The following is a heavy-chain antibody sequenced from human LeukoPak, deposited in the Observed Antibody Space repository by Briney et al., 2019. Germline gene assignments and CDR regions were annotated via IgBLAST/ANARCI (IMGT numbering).Heavy chain of an antibody. D-gene: IGHD3-10*01. CDR3: AREFGEETDY. Sequence: QSGGSLRLSCAASGFTFRTYNMNWVRQAPGKGLEWLSYISSFSGTIYYADSVKGRFTISRDNAKNSLYLQMSSLRAEDTAVYYCAREFGEETDYWGQGTLVTVSS. CDR2: ISSFSGTI. V-gene: IGHV3-48*01. J-gene: IGHJ4*02. CDR1: GFTFRTYN.